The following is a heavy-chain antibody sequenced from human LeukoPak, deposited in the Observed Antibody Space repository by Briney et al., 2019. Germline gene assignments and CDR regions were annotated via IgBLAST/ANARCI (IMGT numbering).Heavy chain of an antibody. D-gene: IGHD2-15*01. CDR3: AKWGCSGDSCYPFDY. Sequence: GGSLRLSCAASGFTFNTYAMSWVRQAPGKGLEWVSAMSGSGGRTYYADSVKGRFTMSRDNSKNTLYLQMNSLRAEDTAVYYCAKWGCSGDSCYPFDYWGQGTLVTVSS. V-gene: IGHV3-23*01. CDR2: MSGSGGRT. J-gene: IGHJ4*02. CDR1: GFTFNTYA.